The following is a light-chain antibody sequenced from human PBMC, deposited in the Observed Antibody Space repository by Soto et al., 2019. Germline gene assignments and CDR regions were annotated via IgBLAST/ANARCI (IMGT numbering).Light chain of an antibody. CDR2: DDS. CDR3: QVWDTTWDQLYV. V-gene: IGLV3-21*02. J-gene: IGLJ1*01. CDR1: NIGSKT. Sequence: SYELTQPPSVSVAPGQTARITCGGHNIGSKTVHWYQQMPGQAPVLVIHDDSDRPSGITERFSVSDSGNTAPLTLSRGEAGDEAVYYWQVWDTTWDQLYVFGSGTNVTVL.